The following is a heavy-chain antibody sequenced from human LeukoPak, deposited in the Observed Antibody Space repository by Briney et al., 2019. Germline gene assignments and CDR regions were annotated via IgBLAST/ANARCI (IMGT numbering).Heavy chain of an antibody. Sequence: PGGSLRLSCAASGFTFSSYEMNWVRQAPGKGLQWVSDISSSGTTIYYADSVKGRFTISRDNAKNSLYLQMNSLRAGDTAVYYCARKYCSTTSCLFDNWGQGTLVTVSS. CDR3: ARKYCSTTSCLFDN. V-gene: IGHV3-48*03. D-gene: IGHD2-2*01. J-gene: IGHJ4*02. CDR2: ISSSGTTI. CDR1: GFTFSSYE.